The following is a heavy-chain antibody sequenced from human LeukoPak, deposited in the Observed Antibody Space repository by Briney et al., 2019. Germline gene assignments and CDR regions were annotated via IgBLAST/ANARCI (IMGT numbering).Heavy chain of an antibody. J-gene: IGHJ3*02. CDR2: VYHSGST. D-gene: IGHD6-19*01. CDR1: GGSISSDNYY. CDR3: AREKSAIAVAGKTQQAFDI. V-gene: IGHV4-30-2*01. Sequence: SETLSLTCTVSGGSISSDNYYWSWIRQPPGKGLEWIGYVYHSGSTYYNPSLKSRVSILVDTSKNQFSLKLSSVTAADTAVYYCAREKSAIAVAGKTQQAFDIWGQGTMVTVSS.